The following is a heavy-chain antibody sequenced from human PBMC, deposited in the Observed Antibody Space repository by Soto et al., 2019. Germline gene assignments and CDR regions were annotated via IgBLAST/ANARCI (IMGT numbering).Heavy chain of an antibody. CDR3: AKTTDGWFSAFEI. Sequence: EVQLLESGGGLVQPGGSLRLSCAASGFIFSSYAMSWVRQAPGKGLEWVSAISGSGTTAYYADSVKGRFTFSRDNSKKIMYLQMNSLRAEDTAVYYCAKTTDGWFSAFEIWGQGPMVTVSS. J-gene: IGHJ3*02. CDR2: ISGSGTTA. V-gene: IGHV3-23*01. D-gene: IGHD6-19*01. CDR1: GFIFSSYA.